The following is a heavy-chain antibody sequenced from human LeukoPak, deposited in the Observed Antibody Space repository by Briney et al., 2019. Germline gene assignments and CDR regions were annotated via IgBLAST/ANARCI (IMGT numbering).Heavy chain of an antibody. CDR1: GYTFTSLG. J-gene: IGHJ3*02. CDR2: ISAYNGNT. Sequence: ASVKVSCKASGYTFTSLGITGVGQAPGQGLKWMGWISAYNGNTNYAQKLQGRVTMTTDTSTSTAYMELRSLRSDDTAVYYCARFQDDSSGYSLRDAFDIWGQGTMVTVSS. CDR3: ARFQDDSSGYSLRDAFDI. D-gene: IGHD3-22*01. V-gene: IGHV1-18*01.